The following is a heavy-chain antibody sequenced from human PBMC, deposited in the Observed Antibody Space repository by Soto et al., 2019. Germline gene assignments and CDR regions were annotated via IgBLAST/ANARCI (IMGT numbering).Heavy chain of an antibody. V-gene: IGHV4-59*08. Sequence: QVQLQESGPGLVKPSDTLSLTCTVSGGSISSYYWSWIRQPPGKGLEWIGYIYYSGSTNYNPSLKSRVTISVDTSKNQFSLKLSSVTAADTAVYYCARRWGRNFDYWGQGTLVTVSS. CDR2: IYYSGST. J-gene: IGHJ4*02. CDR1: GGSISSYY. CDR3: ARRWGRNFDY. D-gene: IGHD2-15*01.